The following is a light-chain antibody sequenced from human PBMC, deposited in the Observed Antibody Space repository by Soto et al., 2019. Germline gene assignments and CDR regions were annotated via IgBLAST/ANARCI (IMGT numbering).Light chain of an antibody. CDR1: SSNVGHES. CDR2: DNY. V-gene: IGLV1-51*01. J-gene: IGLJ3*02. CDR3: GTWDSTLNVWV. Sequence: QSVLTQPPSVSAAPGQTVTISCSGSSSNVGHESVSWYQSLPGTAPKLLIYDNYKRPSWIPDRFSGSKSGTSATLGITGLQTGDEADYYCGTWDSTLNVWVFGGGTKLTVL.